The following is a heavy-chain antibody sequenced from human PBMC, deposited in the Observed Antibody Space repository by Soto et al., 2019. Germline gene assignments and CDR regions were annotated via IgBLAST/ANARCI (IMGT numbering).Heavy chain of an antibody. CDR1: GGSISSYY. D-gene: IGHD6-6*01. CDR2: IYYSGST. V-gene: IGHV4-59*01. CDR3: ARVSRIAARPAGTPRGYYYYGMDV. Sequence: SETLSLTCTVSGGSISSYYWSWIRQPPGKGLEWIGYIYYSGSTNYNPSLKSRDTISVDTSKNQFSLKLSSVTAADTAVYYWARVSRIAARPAGTPRGYYYYGMDVWGQGTTVTVSS. J-gene: IGHJ6*02.